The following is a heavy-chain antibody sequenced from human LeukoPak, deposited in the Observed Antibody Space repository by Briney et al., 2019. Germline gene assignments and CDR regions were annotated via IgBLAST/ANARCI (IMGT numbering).Heavy chain of an antibody. Sequence: GASVKVSCKASGYTFTGYYMHWVRQAPGQGLEWMGIINPSGGSTSYAQKFQGRVTMTRDMSTSTVYMELSSLRSEDTAVYYCARELRGSYFLAYWGQGTLVTVSS. V-gene: IGHV1-46*01. D-gene: IGHD1-26*01. CDR3: ARELRGSYFLAY. CDR1: GYTFTGYY. J-gene: IGHJ4*02. CDR2: INPSGGST.